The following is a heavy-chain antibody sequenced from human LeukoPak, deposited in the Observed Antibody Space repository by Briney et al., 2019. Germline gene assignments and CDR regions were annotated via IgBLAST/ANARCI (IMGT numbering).Heavy chain of an antibody. V-gene: IGHV3-11*06. D-gene: IGHD5-24*01. CDR1: GFTFSDYY. CDR3: ARDDGDGYIHYFDY. CDR2: ISSSSSYT. Sequence: KPGGSLRLSCAASGFTFSDYYMSWIRQAPGKGLEWVSYISSSSSYTNYADSVKGRFTISRDNAKNTLFLQMNSLRADDTAVYYCARDDGDGYIHYFDYWGQGTLVTVSS. J-gene: IGHJ4*02.